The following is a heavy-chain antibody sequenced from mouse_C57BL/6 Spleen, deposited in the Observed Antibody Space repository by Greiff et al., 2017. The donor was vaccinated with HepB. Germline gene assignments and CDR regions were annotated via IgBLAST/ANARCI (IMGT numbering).Heavy chain of an antibody. CDR3: ARSPRVGYDAMDY. J-gene: IGHJ4*01. V-gene: IGHV1-7*01. CDR2: INPSSGYT. Sequence: VQLQQSGAELAKPGASVKLSCKASGYTFTSYWMHWVKQSPGQGLEWIGYINPSSGYTKYNQKFKDKATLTADKSSSTAYMQLSSLTYEDSAVYYCARSPRVGYDAMDYWGQGTSVTVSS. CDR1: GYTFTSYW. D-gene: IGHD3-1*01.